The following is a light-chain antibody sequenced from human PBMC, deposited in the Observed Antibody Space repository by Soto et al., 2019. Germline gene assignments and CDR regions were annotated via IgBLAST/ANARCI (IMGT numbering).Light chain of an antibody. CDR2: AAS. CDR3: QQSYSTLRFT. V-gene: IGKV1-39*01. J-gene: IGKJ3*01. CDR1: QSISSY. Sequence: DIQMTQSPSSLSASVGDRVTITCRASQSISSYLNWYQQKPGKAPKLLIYAASSLQSGVPSGFSGSGSGTDFTLTISSLQPEDFTTYYCQQSYSTLRFTFGPGTKVDIK.